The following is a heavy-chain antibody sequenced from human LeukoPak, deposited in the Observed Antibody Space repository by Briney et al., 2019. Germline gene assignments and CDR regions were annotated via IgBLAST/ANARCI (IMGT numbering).Heavy chain of an antibody. CDR2: INHSGST. J-gene: IGHJ6*02. V-gene: IGHV4-34*01. CDR1: GGSFSGYY. Sequence: SETLSLTCAVYGGSFSGYYWSWIRQPPGKGLEWIGEINHSGSTNYNPFLKSRVTISVDTSKNQFSLKLSSVTAADTAVYYCARDRRYGGNGGYYGMDVWGQGTTVTVSS. D-gene: IGHD4-17*01. CDR3: ARDRRYGGNGGYYGMDV.